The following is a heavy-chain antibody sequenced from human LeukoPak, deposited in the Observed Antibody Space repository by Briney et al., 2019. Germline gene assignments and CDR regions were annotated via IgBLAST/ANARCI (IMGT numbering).Heavy chain of an antibody. Sequence: SETLSLTCTVSGGSISSSHYYWGWIRQPPGKGLEWIGNLYYTGSTYYNPSLKRRVTISADTSRNQFSLKLRSVTAADTAVYYCARLHYYDSSPQCYFDYWGQGTLVTVSS. CDR1: GGSISSSHYY. D-gene: IGHD3-22*01. CDR2: LYYTGST. V-gene: IGHV4-39*01. CDR3: ARLHYYDSSPQCYFDY. J-gene: IGHJ4*02.